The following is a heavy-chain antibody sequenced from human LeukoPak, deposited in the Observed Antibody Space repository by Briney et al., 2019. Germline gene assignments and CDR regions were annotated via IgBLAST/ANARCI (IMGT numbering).Heavy chain of an antibody. J-gene: IGHJ3*02. CDR3: ARALVEMATICAFDI. CDR2: IIPILGIA. V-gene: IGHV1-69*02. CDR1: GGTFSSYT. Sequence: ASVKVSCKASGGTFSSYTISWVRQAPGQGLEWMGRIIPILGIANYAQKFQGRVTITADKSTGTAYMELSSLRSEDTAVYYCARALVEMATICAFDIWGQGTMVTVSS. D-gene: IGHD5-24*01.